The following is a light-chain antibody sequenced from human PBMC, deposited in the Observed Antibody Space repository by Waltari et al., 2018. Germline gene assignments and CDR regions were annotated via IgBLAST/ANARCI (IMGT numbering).Light chain of an antibody. CDR2: DGT. CDR1: SDDYDIPNF. Sequence: SALTQPASVSGSRGQSITISCTGLSDDYDIPNFVSWYQQLPDKAPNLIIYDGTQRPSGVSPRFSASTSGSTASLTISGLQADDEADYFCCSYGSSYTLLFGGGTRLTVL. V-gene: IGLV2-23*03. J-gene: IGLJ2*01. CDR3: CSYGSSYTLL.